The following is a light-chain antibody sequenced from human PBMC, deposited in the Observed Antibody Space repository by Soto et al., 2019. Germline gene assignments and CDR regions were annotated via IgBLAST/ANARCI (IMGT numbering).Light chain of an antibody. J-gene: IGLJ1*01. CDR1: SSDVGSYNL. V-gene: IGLV2-23*01. Sequence: QSALTQPASVSGSPGQSITISCTGTSSDVGSYNLVSWYQQHPGKAPKLMIYEGSKRPSGVSNRFSGSKSGNTASLTISGLQAEDEADYYCCSYSGRSTYVFGTGNKVTVL. CDR2: EGS. CDR3: CSYSGRSTYV.